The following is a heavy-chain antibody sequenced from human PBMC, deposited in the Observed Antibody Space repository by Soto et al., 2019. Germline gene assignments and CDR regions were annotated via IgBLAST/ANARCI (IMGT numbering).Heavy chain of an antibody. V-gene: IGHV3-30-3*01. J-gene: IGHJ4*02. Sequence: PGGSLRLSCAASGFTFSSYAMHWVRQAPGKGLEWVAVISYDGSNKYYADSVKGRFTISRDNSKNTLYLQMNSLGAEDTAVYYCARVSLRFLEWFHFDYWGQGTLVTVSS. CDR3: ARVSLRFLEWFHFDY. CDR2: ISYDGSNK. CDR1: GFTFSSYA. D-gene: IGHD3-3*01.